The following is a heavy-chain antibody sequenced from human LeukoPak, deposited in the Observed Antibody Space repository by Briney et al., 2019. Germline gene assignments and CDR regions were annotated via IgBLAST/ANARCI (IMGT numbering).Heavy chain of an antibody. V-gene: IGHV6-1*01. CDR2: TYFRSKWYN. J-gene: IGHJ5*02. CDR1: GDTVSSKSAA. CDR3: TNFYLNT. Sequence: SQTLSLTCAISGDTVSSKSAAWNWIRQSPSRGLEWLGRTYFRSKWYNDYAESLKGRISINPDTSKNQFSLHLNSVNPEDTAVYYCTNFYLNTWSQGSLVTVSS.